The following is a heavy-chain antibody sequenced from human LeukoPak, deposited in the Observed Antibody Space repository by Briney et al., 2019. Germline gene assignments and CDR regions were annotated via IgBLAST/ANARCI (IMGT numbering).Heavy chain of an antibody. D-gene: IGHD6-13*01. CDR2: ISHDEGNK. CDR1: GFTFSSYG. J-gene: IGHJ4*02. CDR3: ARDLGGSTFDY. Sequence: GRSLRLSCAASGFTFSSYGMHWIRQAPGKGLEWVAAISHDEGNKYYADSVKGRFTISRDNSKNSLYLKLNSLGGEDTAMYYCARDLGGSTFDYWCQGTLVTVFS. V-gene: IGHV3-30*03.